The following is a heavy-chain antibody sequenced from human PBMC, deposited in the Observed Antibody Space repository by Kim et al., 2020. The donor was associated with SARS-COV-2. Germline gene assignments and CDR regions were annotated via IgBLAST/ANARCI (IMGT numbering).Heavy chain of an antibody. CDR2: ISWNSGRI. CDR1: GFTFGDYA. D-gene: IGHD6-19*01. J-gene: IGHJ4*02. CDR3: AKDIGAVAGGNFDY. V-gene: IGHV3-9*01. Sequence: GGSLRLSCAASGFTFGDYAMHWVRQAPGKGLDWVSGISWNSGRIGYADSVKGRFTISRDSAKNSLYLQMNSLRAEDTALYYCAKDIGAVAGGNFDYWGQGPLVTVSS.